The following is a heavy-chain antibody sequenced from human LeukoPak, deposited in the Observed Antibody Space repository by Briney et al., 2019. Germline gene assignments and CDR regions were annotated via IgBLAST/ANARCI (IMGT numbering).Heavy chain of an antibody. V-gene: IGHV1-69*04. CDR1: GGTFSSYA. CDR2: IIPILGIA. Sequence: SVKVSCKASGGTFSSYAISWVRQAPGQGLEWMGRIIPILGIANYAQKFQGRVTITADKSTSTAYMELSSLRSEDTAVYYCARDIVPKQQLEKHGLGWFDPWGQGTLVTVSS. D-gene: IGHD6-13*01. J-gene: IGHJ5*02. CDR3: ARDIVPKQQLEKHGLGWFDP.